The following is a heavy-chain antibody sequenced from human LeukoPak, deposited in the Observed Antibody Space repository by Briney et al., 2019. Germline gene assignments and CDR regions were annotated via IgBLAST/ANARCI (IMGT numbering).Heavy chain of an antibody. D-gene: IGHD3-22*01. CDR3: AREIYYDSSAYDY. Sequence: SETLSLTCTVSGGSISTSNYYWGWVRQPPGKGLEWVGSVYHSGSIYYNPSLKSRVIMSVDTSKNQFSLKLSSLTAADTAIYYCAREIYYDSSAYDYWGQGTLVTVSS. J-gene: IGHJ4*02. CDR1: GGSISTSNYY. V-gene: IGHV4-39*07. CDR2: VYHSGSI.